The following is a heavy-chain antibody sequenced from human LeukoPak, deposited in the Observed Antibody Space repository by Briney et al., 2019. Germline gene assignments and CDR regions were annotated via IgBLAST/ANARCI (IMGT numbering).Heavy chain of an antibody. J-gene: IGHJ4*02. D-gene: IGHD3-22*01. CDR2: INHSGST. CDR1: GFTFSSYA. V-gene: IGHV4-34*01. CDR3: AREPTKYYYDSSGYAAD. Sequence: LRLSCAASGFTFSSYAMSWIRQPPGKGLEWIGEINHSGSTNYNPSLKSRVTISVDTSKNQFSLKLSSVTAADTAVYYCAREPTKYYYDSSGYAADWGQGTLVTVSS.